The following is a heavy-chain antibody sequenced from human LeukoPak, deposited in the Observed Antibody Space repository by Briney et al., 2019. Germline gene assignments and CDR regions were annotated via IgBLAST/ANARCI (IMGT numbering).Heavy chain of an antibody. CDR1: GFTFSSYG. D-gene: IGHD5-18*01. J-gene: IGHJ4*02. CDR2: ISYNGSNK. CDR3: AKDVDTAMVYYFDY. V-gene: IGHV3-30*18. Sequence: GGSLRLSCAASGFTFSSYGMHWVRQAPGKGLEWVAVISYNGSNKYYADSVKGRFTISRDNSKNTLYLQMNSLRAEDTAVYYCAKDVDTAMVYYFDYWGQGTLVTVSS.